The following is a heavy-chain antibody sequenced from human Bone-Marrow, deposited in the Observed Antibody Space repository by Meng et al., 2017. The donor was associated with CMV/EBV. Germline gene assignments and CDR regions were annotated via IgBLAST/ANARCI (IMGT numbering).Heavy chain of an antibody. V-gene: IGHV3-48*04. CDR3: ARGRPQDIVLMVYASPNDAFDI. CDR1: GFTFSSYW. J-gene: IGHJ3*02. Sequence: GGSLRLSCAASGFTFSSYWMSWVRQAPGKGLEWVSYISSSGSTIYYADSVKGRFTISRDNAKNSLYLQMNSLRAEDTAVYYCARGRPQDIVLMVYASPNDAFDIWGQGTMVTVSS. D-gene: IGHD2-8*01. CDR2: ISSSGSTI.